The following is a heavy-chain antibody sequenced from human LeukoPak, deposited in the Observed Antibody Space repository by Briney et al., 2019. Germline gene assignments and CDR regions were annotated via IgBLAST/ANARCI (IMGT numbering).Heavy chain of an antibody. CDR2: IHPNSGAT. J-gene: IGHJ4*02. D-gene: IGHD5-12*01. CDR1: GYTFTDYY. V-gene: IGHV1-2*06. CDR3: ARDMGRYSGYDYDY. Sequence: ASVKVSCKASGYTFTDYYLHWVRQAPGQGLEWVGRIHPNSGATHYAQKFQGRLTMTRDTSISTAYMELTRLRSDDTTVYYCARDMGRYSGYDYDYWGQGTLVTASS.